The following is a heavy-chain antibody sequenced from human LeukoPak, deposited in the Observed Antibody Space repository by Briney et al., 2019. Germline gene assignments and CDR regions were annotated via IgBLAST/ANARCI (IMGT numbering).Heavy chain of an antibody. CDR1: GYTFTSYG. V-gene: IGHV1-18*01. CDR2: ISAYNGNT. CDR3: AREIKYGGRYNWFDP. J-gene: IGHJ5*02. Sequence: ASVKVSCKASGYTFTSYGISGVRQAPGQGLERMGWISAYNGNTNYAQKLQGRVTMTTDTSTSTAYMELRSLRSDDTAVYYCAREIKYGGRYNWFDPWGQGTLVTVSS. D-gene: IGHD4-23*01.